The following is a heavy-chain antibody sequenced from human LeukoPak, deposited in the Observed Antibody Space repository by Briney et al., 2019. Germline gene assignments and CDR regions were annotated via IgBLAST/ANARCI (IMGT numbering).Heavy chain of an antibody. V-gene: IGHV4-61*09. CDR1: GGSIDTGSYY. CDR2: IYTNGRT. CDR3: ARDHPRLGSGIPII. D-gene: IGHD2-15*01. J-gene: IGHJ4*02. Sequence: SETLSLTCTVSGGSIDTGSYYWSWIRQPAGKGLEWIGHIYTNGRTNYNPSLKSRVTISVDTSKSQFPLNLSSVTAADTAVYYCARDHPRLGSGIPIIWGQGTLVTVSS.